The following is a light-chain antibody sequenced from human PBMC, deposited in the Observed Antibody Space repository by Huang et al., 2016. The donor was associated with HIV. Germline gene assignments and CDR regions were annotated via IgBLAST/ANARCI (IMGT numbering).Light chain of an antibody. J-gene: IGKJ5*01. V-gene: IGKV1-39*01. CDR1: QNINTY. Sequence: DILLTQSPSSLSASVGDRVTITCRASQNINTYFNWYQQKPGQAPNILIHSASTLQTGGPSRFSGSGSGTDFTLTVNSLQPEDSATYYCQQGYSALITFGQGTRL. CDR2: SAS. CDR3: QQGYSALIT.